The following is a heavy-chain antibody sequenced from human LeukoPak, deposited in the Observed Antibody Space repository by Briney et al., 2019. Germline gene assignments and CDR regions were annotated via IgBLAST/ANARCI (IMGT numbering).Heavy chain of an antibody. CDR2: ISWNSGSI. J-gene: IGHJ6*03. CDR1: GFTFDDYA. V-gene: IGHV3-9*01. D-gene: IGHD1-26*01. Sequence: PGGSLRLSCAASGFTFDDYAMHWVRHAPGKGLEWVSGISWNSGSIGYADSVKGRFTISRDNAKNSLYLQMNSLRAEDTALYYCAKDPGRRHYYYYMDVWGQGTPVTVSS. CDR3: AKDPGRRHYYYYMDV.